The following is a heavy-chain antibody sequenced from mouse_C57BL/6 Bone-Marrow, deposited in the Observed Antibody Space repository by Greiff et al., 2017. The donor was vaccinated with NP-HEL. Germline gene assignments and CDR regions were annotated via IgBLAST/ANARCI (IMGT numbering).Heavy chain of an antibody. CDR2: ISSGGSYT. V-gene: IGHV5-6*01. J-gene: IGHJ2*01. Sequence: EVMLVESGGDLVKPGGSLKLSCAASGFTFSSYGMSWVRQTPDKRLEWVATISSGGSYTYYPDSVKGRFTISRDNAKNTLYLQMSSLKSEDTAIYYCARHYYSNYFDYWGQGTTLTVSS. CDR1: GFTFSSYG. D-gene: IGHD2-5*01. CDR3: ARHYYSNYFDY.